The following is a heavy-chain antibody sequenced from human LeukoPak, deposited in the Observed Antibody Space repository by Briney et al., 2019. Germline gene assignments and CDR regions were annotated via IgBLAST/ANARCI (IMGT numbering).Heavy chain of an antibody. CDR3: ARDNLLYGYVY. V-gene: IGHV4-34*01. CDR1: GGSFSGYY. J-gene: IGHJ4*02. Sequence: PSETLSLTCAVYGGSFSGYYWSWIRQPPGKGLEWIGEINHSGSTNHNPSLKSRVTISVDTSKNQFSLKLSSVTAADTAVYYCARDNLLYGYVYWGQGTLVTVSS. CDR2: INHSGST. D-gene: IGHD5-18*01.